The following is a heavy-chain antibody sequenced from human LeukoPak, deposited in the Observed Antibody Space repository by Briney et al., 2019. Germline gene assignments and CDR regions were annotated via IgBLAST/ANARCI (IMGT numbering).Heavy chain of an antibody. J-gene: IGHJ6*03. Sequence: SETLSLTCTVSGGSFSSYYWSWIRQPAGKGLEWIGRIYTSGSANYNPSLKSRVTVSVDTSKNQFSLKLSSVTAADTAVYYCARDGAGVRGFYYYYMDVWGKGTTVTISS. CDR3: ARDGAGVRGFYYYYMDV. D-gene: IGHD3-10*01. CDR2: IYTSGSA. CDR1: GGSFSSYY. V-gene: IGHV4-4*07.